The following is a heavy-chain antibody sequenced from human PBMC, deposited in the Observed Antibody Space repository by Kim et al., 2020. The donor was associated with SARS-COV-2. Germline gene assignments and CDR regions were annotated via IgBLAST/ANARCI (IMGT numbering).Heavy chain of an antibody. CDR3: ARGSPDYYYYYGMDV. CDR1: GFTFSDYY. J-gene: IGHJ6*02. CDR2: ISSSGSTI. V-gene: IGHV3-11*04. Sequence: GGSLRLSCAASGFTFSDYYMSWIRQAPGKGLEWVSYISSSGSTIYYADSVKGRFSISRDNAKNSLYLQMNSLRAEDTAVYYCARGSPDYYYYYGMDVWGQGTTVTVSS.